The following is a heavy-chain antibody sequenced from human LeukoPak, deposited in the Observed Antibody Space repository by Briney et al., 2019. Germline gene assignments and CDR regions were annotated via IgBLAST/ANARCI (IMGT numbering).Heavy chain of an antibody. D-gene: IGHD4/OR15-4a*01. V-gene: IGHV3-74*03. CDR2: INSDGSAT. CDR3: ERDYGA. J-gene: IGHJ5*02. CDR1: GFTFSRYW. Sequence: GSLRLSCEASGFTFSRYWMHWVRQAPGKGLMWVSRINSDGSATTYADFVKGRFTISRDNAKNTVYLQMNSLRVDDTAIYYCERDYGAWGQGTLVTVSP.